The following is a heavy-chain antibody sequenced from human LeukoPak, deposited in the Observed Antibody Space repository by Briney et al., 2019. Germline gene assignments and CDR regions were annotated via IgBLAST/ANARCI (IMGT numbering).Heavy chain of an antibody. V-gene: IGHV3-11*05. D-gene: IGHD7-27*01. CDR2: ISSSSSYT. J-gene: IGHJ4*02. Sequence: GGSLSLSCAASGFTFSDYYMSWIRQAPGKGLEWVSYISSSSSYTNYADSVKGRFTISRDNAKNSLYLQMNSLRAEDTAVYYCARVGGTGDGVYWGQGTLVTVSS. CDR1: GFTFSDYY. CDR3: ARVGGTGDGVY.